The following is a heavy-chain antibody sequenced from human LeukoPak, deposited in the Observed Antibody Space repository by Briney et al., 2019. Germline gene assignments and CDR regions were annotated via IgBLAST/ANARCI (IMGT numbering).Heavy chain of an antibody. CDR2: IKYDASEK. CDR1: GFSFSTYW. J-gene: IGHJ4*02. V-gene: IGHV3-7*03. D-gene: IGHD1/OR15-1a*01. Sequence: GGSLRLSCAASGFSFSTYWMSWVRQAPGQGLEWVASIKYDASEKHYVDSVKGRFTISRDNGKNSLYLQMNSLRAEDTALYYCARSTYNWNTNLDYWGQGTLVTVSS. CDR3: ARSTYNWNTNLDY.